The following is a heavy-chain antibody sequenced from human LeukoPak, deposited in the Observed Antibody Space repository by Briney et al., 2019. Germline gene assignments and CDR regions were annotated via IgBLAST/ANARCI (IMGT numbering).Heavy chain of an antibody. J-gene: IGHJ4*02. V-gene: IGHV3-9*01. CDR3: AKDSGYYPQYYFDY. CDR1: GFTFDDYA. Sequence: GGSLRLSCAASGFTFDDYAMHWVRQAPGKGLEWVSGISWNSGSIGYADSVKGRFTISRDNAKNSLYLPMNSLRAEDTALYYCAKDSGYYPQYYFDYWGQGTLATVSS. CDR2: ISWNSGSI. D-gene: IGHD3-22*01.